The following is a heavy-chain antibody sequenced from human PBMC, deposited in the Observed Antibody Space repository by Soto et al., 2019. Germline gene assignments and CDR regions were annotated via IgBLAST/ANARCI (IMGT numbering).Heavy chain of an antibody. V-gene: IGHV1-3*01. CDR2: INAGNGNT. Sequence: ASVKVSCKASGYTFTNYAMHWVRQAPGQRLEWMGWINAGNGNTKYSQKFQGRVTITRDTSASTAYMELSSLRSEDTAVYYCATDSSGWYAPSLFDYWGQGTLVTVSS. CDR3: ATDSSGWYAPSLFDY. CDR1: GYTFTNYA. J-gene: IGHJ4*02. D-gene: IGHD6-19*01.